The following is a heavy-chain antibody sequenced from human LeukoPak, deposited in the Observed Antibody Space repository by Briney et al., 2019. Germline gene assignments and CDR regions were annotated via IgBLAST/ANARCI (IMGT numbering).Heavy chain of an antibody. Sequence: GESLKISCKGSGYSFTSYWIGWVRQMPGKGLECLGIIYPGDSDTRYSPSFQGQVTISGDKSISTAYLQWSSLKASDTAIYYCARQAVAGSPRAFDIWGQGTMVTVSS. D-gene: IGHD6-19*01. CDR2: IYPGDSDT. CDR3: ARQAVAGSPRAFDI. J-gene: IGHJ3*02. CDR1: GYSFTSYW. V-gene: IGHV5-51*01.